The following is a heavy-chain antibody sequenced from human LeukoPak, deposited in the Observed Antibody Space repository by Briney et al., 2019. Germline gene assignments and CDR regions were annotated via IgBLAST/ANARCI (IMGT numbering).Heavy chain of an antibody. Sequence: ASVKVSCKASGGTFSSYAISWVRQAPGQGLEWMGGIIPIFGTANYAQKFQGRVTMTEDTSTDTAYMELSSLRSEDTAVYYCATVGRQLDRPLLGYWFDPWGQGTLVTVSS. J-gene: IGHJ5*02. D-gene: IGHD1-1*01. CDR3: ATVGRQLDRPLLGYWFDP. V-gene: IGHV1-69*06. CDR1: GGTFSSYA. CDR2: IIPIFGTA.